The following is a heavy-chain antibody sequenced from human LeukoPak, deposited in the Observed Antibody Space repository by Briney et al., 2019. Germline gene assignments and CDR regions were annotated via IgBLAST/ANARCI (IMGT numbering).Heavy chain of an antibody. Sequence: ASVKVSCKVSGYTLTELSMHWVRQAPGKGLEWMGGFDPEDGETIYAQKFQGRVTITADESTSTAYMELSSLRSEDTAVYYCARGRDFPGDYYGMDVWGQGTTVTVSS. V-gene: IGHV1-24*01. CDR1: GYTLTELS. CDR2: FDPEDGET. D-gene: IGHD3-3*01. J-gene: IGHJ6*02. CDR3: ARGRDFPGDYYGMDV.